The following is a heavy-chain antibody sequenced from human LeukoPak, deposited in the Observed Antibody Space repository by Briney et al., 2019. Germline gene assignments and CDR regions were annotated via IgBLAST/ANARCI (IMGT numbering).Heavy chain of an antibody. V-gene: IGHV3-23*01. CDR1: GFTFTSYS. D-gene: IGHD3-22*01. Sequence: GGSLRLSCAASGFTFTSYSMNWVRQAPGKGLEWVSTISGGGGSTYYADSVKGRFTISRDNSKNTLYLQMNSLRAEDTAVYYCATSSYYYDSSGYYGFDYWGQGTLVTVSS. CDR3: ATSSYYYDSSGYYGFDY. CDR2: ISGGGGST. J-gene: IGHJ4*02.